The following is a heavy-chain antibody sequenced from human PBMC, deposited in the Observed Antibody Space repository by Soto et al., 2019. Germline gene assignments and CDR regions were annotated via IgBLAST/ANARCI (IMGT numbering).Heavy chain of an antibody. Sequence: EVQLLESGGGLVQPGGSLRLSCAASGFTFSSYAMTWVRQAPGKGLEWVSFISGNGDRTYYADSVKGRFTISRDNSKNTLDLQVNRLRDDDTAVYYCAKRGGTTGSYSNFDYWGQGTLVTVSS. V-gene: IGHV3-23*01. CDR3: AKRGGTTGSYSNFDY. CDR2: ISGNGDRT. D-gene: IGHD1-26*01. CDR1: GFTFSSYA. J-gene: IGHJ4*02.